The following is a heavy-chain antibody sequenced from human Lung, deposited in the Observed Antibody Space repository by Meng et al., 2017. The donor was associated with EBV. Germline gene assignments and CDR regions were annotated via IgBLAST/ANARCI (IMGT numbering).Heavy chain of an antibody. V-gene: IGHV1-18*01. Sequence: QDELVQSGGQVKKPGASVMAPCKASGYTFTSDGISWVRQAPGQGLGWMGWISAYDADTKYAQNLQGRLTMTTDTSTSTAYMVLRSLRSADTAVYYCARGPRRFWSGDRLYYFDNWGQGTLVTVSS. CDR3: ARGPRRFWSGDRLYYFDN. J-gene: IGHJ4*02. CDR1: GYTFTSDG. D-gene: IGHD3-3*01. CDR2: ISAYDADT.